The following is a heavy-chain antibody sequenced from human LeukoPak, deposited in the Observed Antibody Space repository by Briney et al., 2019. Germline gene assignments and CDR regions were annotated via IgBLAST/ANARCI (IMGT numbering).Heavy chain of an antibody. CDR1: GFTFSSYW. CDR3: AKGRGGGQHLIYRAFYFEY. Sequence: GGSLRLSCAVSGFTFSSYWMSWVRQAPEKGLEWVAIINQDGSEEHYVDSVKGRFTISRDKAKNSLDLQMNSLRAEDKAVYYCAKGRGGGQHLIYRAFYFEYWGQGTLVIVSS. V-gene: IGHV3-7*05. D-gene: IGHD3-16*01. CDR2: INQDGSEE. J-gene: IGHJ4*02.